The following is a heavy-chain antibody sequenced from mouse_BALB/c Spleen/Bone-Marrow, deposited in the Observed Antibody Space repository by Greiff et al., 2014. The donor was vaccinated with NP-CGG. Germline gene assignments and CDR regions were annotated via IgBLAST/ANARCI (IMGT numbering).Heavy chain of an antibody. CDR1: GYTFTDTW. J-gene: IGHJ2*01. CDR2: INPSTGYA. Sequence: VQLQQSGPELAKPGASVKMSCKASGYTFTDTWIHWIKQRPGQGLEWIGYINPSTGYAVYNQNFKDKATLTVDESSSTAYMQLSSLTSEDSAVYYCARDYWGQGTTLTVSS. CDR3: ARDY. V-gene: IGHV1-7*01.